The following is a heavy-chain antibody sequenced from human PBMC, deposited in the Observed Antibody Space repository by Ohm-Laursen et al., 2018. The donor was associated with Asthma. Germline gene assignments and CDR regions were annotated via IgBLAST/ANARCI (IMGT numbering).Heavy chain of an antibody. CDR3: ASGPYGDAQY. V-gene: IGHV4-59*01. CDR1: GGSFSTSY. J-gene: IGHJ4*02. D-gene: IGHD2-21*02. Sequence: GTLSLTCSVSGGSFSTSYWSWIRQPPGKGLEWIGYISYSVTTNFNPSLKSRVTISVDTSKKQFSLKLRSVTAADTAVYYCASGPYGDAQYWGQGTLVTVSS. CDR2: ISYSVTT.